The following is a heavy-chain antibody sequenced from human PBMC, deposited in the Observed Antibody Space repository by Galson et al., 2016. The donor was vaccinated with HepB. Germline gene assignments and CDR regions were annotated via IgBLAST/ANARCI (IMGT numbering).Heavy chain of an antibody. D-gene: IGHD3-10*01. V-gene: IGHV2-5*02. CDR2: IYWDDDK. J-gene: IGHJ5*01. Sequence: LVKPTQTLTLTCTFSGFSLSSSGVGVGWIRQPPGKALEWLALIYWDDDKRYRPSLKSRVTITKDTSKNQVVLTMTNMDPVDTAEYYCAHRGTYYFGSGNGFDFWGQGTLVTVSS. CDR1: GFSLSSSGVG. CDR3: AHRGTYYFGSGNGFDF.